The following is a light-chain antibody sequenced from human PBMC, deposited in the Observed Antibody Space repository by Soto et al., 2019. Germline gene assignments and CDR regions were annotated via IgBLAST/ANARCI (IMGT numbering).Light chain of an antibody. V-gene: IGLV1-47*01. J-gene: IGLJ2*01. CDR2: RNN. CDR1: SSNIGSNY. CDR3: GAWDDSMSGPVV. Sequence: QAVVTQPPSASGTPGQRVTISCSGISSNIGSNYVYWYQQLPGTAPKLLIYRNNQRPSWVPDRFSGSKSGTSAALAISGLLSEDEEDYYCGAWDDSMSGPVVFGGGTKLTVL.